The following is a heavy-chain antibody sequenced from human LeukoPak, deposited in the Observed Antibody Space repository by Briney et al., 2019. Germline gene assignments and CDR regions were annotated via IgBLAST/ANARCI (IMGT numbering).Heavy chain of an antibody. CDR3: AKDRGRYYDSSGYYWGYYFDS. D-gene: IGHD3-22*01. J-gene: IGHJ4*02. CDR2: ISGSGCGT. Sequence: PSETLSLTCTVSGGSISSSSYYWGWVRQAPGKGLEWVSTISGSGCGTYYADSVKGRFTISRDNSKNTLYLQMSSLRAEDTAVYYCAKDRGRYYDSSGYYWGYYFDSWGQGILVTVST. V-gene: IGHV3-23*01. CDR1: GGSISSSSYY.